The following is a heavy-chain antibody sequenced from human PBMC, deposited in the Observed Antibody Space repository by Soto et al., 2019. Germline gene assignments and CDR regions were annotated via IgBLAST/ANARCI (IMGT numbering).Heavy chain of an antibody. CDR2: ISYSGST. Sequence: SETLSLTCTVSGGSISSDSYYWGWVRQPPGKGLEWIGSISYSGSTYHNLSLKSRVTISVDTSKNQFSLKLSSVTATDTAVYYCARQQGSYYYGMDVWGQGTTVT. CDR1: GGSISSDSYY. J-gene: IGHJ6*02. CDR3: ARQQGSYYYGMDV. V-gene: IGHV4-39*01.